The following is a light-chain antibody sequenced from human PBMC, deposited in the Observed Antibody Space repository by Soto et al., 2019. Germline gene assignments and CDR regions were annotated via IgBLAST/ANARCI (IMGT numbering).Light chain of an antibody. CDR2: LGS. CDR3: MQALQTPT. CDR1: QSLLQSNGYNY. V-gene: IGKV2-28*01. J-gene: IGKJ1*01. Sequence: DIVMTQSPLSLSVIPGEPASISCRSSQSLLQSNGYNYLDWYLQKPGQSPQLLIYLGSNRASGVPDRFSGRESGTDFTLKISRVEAEDVGVYYCMQALQTPTFGQGPKVEIK.